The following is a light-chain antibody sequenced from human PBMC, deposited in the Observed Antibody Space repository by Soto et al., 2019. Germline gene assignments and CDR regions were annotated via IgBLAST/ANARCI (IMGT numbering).Light chain of an antibody. CDR1: SSNIGAGYA. V-gene: IGLV1-40*01. CDR3: ASWDDTLSVPI. Sequence: QSVLTQPPSVSGAPGQRVTISCTGSSSNIGAGYAVHWFQQLPGIAPKLLIFGNNNRPSGVPDRISGSRSGTSASLAIIGLRSEDEADYYCASWDDTLSVPIFGGGTKVTVL. J-gene: IGLJ2*01. CDR2: GNN.